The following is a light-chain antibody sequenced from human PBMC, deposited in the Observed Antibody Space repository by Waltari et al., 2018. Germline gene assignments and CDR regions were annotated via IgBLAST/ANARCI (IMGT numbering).Light chain of an antibody. CDR1: QSVCST. CDR3: QKYNDWPWT. V-gene: IGKV3D-15*01. Sequence: VMMQSPATLSLSPGERATLSCRASQSVCSTLAWYQQKPGQAPRLLIYYASSRATGIPDRFSGSGSGTEFTLTISSLDPEDVGVYYCQKYNDWPWTFGQGTKVEIK. J-gene: IGKJ1*01. CDR2: YAS.